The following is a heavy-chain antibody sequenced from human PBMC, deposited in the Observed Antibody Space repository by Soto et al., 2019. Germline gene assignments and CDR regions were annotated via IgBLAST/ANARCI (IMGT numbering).Heavy chain of an antibody. Sequence: GGSLRLSCAASGFTFSSYAMSWVRQAPGKGLEWVSSISGSGGSTYYADSVKGRFTISRDNSKNTLYLQMNSLRAEDTAVYYCAKDRLTPFSSGWSEYFDYWGQGTLVTVSS. CDR3: AKDRLTPFSSGWSEYFDY. D-gene: IGHD6-19*01. CDR1: GFTFSSYA. CDR2: ISGSGGST. V-gene: IGHV3-23*01. J-gene: IGHJ4*02.